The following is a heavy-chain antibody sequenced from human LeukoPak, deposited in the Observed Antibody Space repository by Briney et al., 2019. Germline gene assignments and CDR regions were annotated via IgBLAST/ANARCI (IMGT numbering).Heavy chain of an antibody. CDR2: IYYSGTT. Sequence: NPSETLSLTCSVSGGSISSGPYFWSWIRQSPGQGLEWIGYIYYSGTTIYNPSLKSRLTISLDTSKNQFSLNLSSVTAADTAVYYCARDETHFYGSGSSNWFDPWGQGILVTVSS. V-gene: IGHV4-61*01. D-gene: IGHD3-10*01. CDR1: GGSISSGPYF. J-gene: IGHJ5*02. CDR3: ARDETHFYGSGSSNWFDP.